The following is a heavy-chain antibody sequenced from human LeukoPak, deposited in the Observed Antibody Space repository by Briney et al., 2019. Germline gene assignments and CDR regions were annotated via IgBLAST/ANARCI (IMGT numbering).Heavy chain of an antibody. J-gene: IGHJ5*01. CDR3: ARDSKEYDSGSYEDHFDS. Sequence: SSETLSLTCSVSGGFINDHFWSWVRQPPGKGLEWIGYAHVSGSANSIPSLKSRVIISVDTSRNQFSLRLTPVTASDTAVYYCARDSKEYDSGSYEDHFDSWGPGTLVTVSS. CDR2: AHVSGSA. CDR1: GGFINDHF. D-gene: IGHD3-10*01. V-gene: IGHV4-59*11.